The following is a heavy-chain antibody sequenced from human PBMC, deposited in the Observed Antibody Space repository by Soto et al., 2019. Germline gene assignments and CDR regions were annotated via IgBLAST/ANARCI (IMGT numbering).Heavy chain of an antibody. D-gene: IGHD3-3*01. CDR1: GDSISPYY. CDR2: LYYNGGT. Sequence: SETLSLTCTVSGDSISPYYWSWIRQPPGKGLEWIGYLYYNGGTSYNPSLKSRVTISLHTSKNQFSLNLRSVTAADTAVYYCARAGSAYSFDFWGQGTLVTAPQ. V-gene: IGHV4-59*01. J-gene: IGHJ4*02. CDR3: ARAGSAYSFDF.